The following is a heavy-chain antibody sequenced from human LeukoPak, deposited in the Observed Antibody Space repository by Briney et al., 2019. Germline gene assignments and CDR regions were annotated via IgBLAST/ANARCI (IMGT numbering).Heavy chain of an antibody. CDR1: GYSFISYA. J-gene: IGHJ4*02. CDR3: ARSLQLWSDY. V-gene: IGHV1-3*01. Sequence: ASVKVSCKAFGYSFISYAMHWVRQAPGQRLEWMGWINAGNGNTKYSQKFQDKVTITRDTSVSTAYMELSSLSSEDTAVYYCARSLQLWSDYWGQGTLVTVSS. D-gene: IGHD5-18*01. CDR2: INAGNGNT.